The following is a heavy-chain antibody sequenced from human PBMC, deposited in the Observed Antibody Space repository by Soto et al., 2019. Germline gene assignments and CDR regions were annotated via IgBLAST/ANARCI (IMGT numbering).Heavy chain of an antibody. J-gene: IGHJ5*02. CDR3: ARPLYYSSTWYRNWFDP. CDR2: ISHTGST. V-gene: IGHV4-34*01. CDR1: GGAVSGYY. D-gene: IGHD6-13*01. Sequence: SETLSLTCAVYGGAVSGYYWTWIRQPPGKGLEWIGEISHTGSTNYNPSLKGRVVISVDTSENQFSLRLSSATAADTAVYYCARPLYYSSTWYRNWFDPWGQGTLVTVSS.